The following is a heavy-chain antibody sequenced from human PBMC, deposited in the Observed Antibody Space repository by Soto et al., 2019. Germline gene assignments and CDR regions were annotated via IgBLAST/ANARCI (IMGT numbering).Heavy chain of an antibody. CDR3: AREMRSLTYDSSGYYLNPADY. D-gene: IGHD3-22*01. CDR2: INPSGGST. J-gene: IGHJ4*02. CDR1: GYTFTSYY. Sequence: QVQLVQSGAEVKKPGASVKVSCKASGYTFTSYYMHWVRQAPGQGLEWMGIINPSGGSTSYAQKFQGRVTMTRDTSTSTVYMELSSLRSEDTAVYYCAREMRSLTYDSSGYYLNPADYWGQGTLVTVSS. V-gene: IGHV1-46*01.